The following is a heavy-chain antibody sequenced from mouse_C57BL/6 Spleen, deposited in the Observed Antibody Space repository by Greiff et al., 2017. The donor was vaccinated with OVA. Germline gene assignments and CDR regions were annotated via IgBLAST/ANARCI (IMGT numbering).Heavy chain of an antibody. Sequence: EVKLMESGGGLVKPGGSLKLSCAASGSTFSDYGMHWVRQAPEKGLEWVAYISSGSSTIYYADTVKGRFTISRDNAKNTLFLQMTSLRSEDTAMYYCAKTNWDGDYFDYWGQGTTLTVSS. CDR2: ISSGSSTI. CDR3: AKTNWDGDYFDY. D-gene: IGHD4-1*01. V-gene: IGHV5-17*01. CDR1: GSTFSDYG. J-gene: IGHJ2*01.